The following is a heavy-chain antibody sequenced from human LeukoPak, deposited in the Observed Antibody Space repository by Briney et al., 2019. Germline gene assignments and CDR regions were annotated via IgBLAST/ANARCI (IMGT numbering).Heavy chain of an antibody. D-gene: IGHD6-6*01. CDR3: AREIAADRGFDS. CDR1: GFTFTDHY. Sequence: PGGSLRLSCAASGFTFTDHYMSWVRQAPGKGLEWVSYISSGGSTTYYTDSVKGRFTISRDNGKNALYLQMNSLRAEDTAVYYCAREIAADRGFDSWGQGTLVTVSS. V-gene: IGHV3-11*01. CDR2: ISSGGSTT. J-gene: IGHJ4*02.